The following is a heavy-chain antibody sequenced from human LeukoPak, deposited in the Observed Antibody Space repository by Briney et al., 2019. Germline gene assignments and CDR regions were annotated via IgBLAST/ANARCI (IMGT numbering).Heavy chain of an antibody. V-gene: IGHV1-69*01. J-gene: IGHJ4*02. Sequence: GSSVKVSCKASGGTFSSYAISWVRQAPGRGLEWMGGIIPIFGTANYAQKFQGRVTITADESTSTAYTELSSLRSEDTAVYYCARENSGYDEFDYWGQGTLVTVSS. CDR1: GGTFSSYA. CDR3: ARENSGYDEFDY. CDR2: IIPIFGTA. D-gene: IGHD5-12*01.